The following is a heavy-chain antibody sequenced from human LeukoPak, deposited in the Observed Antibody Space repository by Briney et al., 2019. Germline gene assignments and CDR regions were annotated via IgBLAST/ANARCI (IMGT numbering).Heavy chain of an antibody. J-gene: IGHJ3*02. CDR1: GFTFSSYS. V-gene: IGHV3-21*04. CDR3: AKVRSSSGWLDAFDI. D-gene: IGHD6-19*01. Sequence: AGGSLRLSCAASGFTFSSYSMNWVRQAPGKGLEWVSSISSSSSYIYYADSVKGRFTISRDNAKNSLYLQMNSLRAEDTALYYCAKVRSSSGWLDAFDIWGQGTMVTVSS. CDR2: ISSSSSYI.